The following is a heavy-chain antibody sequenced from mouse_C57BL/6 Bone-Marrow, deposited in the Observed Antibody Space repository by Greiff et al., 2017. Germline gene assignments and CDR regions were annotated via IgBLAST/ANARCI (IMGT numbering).Heavy chain of an antibody. CDR2: IDPENGDT. J-gene: IGHJ3*01. CDR1: GFNIKDAY. V-gene: IGHV14-4*01. Sequence: EVQLQESGAELVRPGASVKLSCTASGFNIKDAYMHWVKQRPEQGLEWIGWIDPENGDTEYASKFQGKATITADTSSNTAYLQLSSLTSEDTAVYYSSDYDFAYWGQGTLVTVSA. D-gene: IGHD2-4*01. CDR3: SDYDFAY.